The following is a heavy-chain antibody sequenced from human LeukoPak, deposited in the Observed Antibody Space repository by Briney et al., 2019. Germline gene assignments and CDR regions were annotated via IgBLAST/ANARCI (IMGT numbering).Heavy chain of an antibody. CDR3: ARDQFDHYYGSGSYYIPYYFDY. CDR1: GFTFSSYS. V-gene: IGHV3-21*01. J-gene: IGHJ4*02. CDR2: ISSSSSYI. D-gene: IGHD3-10*01. Sequence: GGSLRLSCAASGFTFSSYSMNWVHQAPGKGLEWVSSISSSSSYIYYADSVKGRFTISRDNAKNSLYLQMNSLRAEDTAVYYCARDQFDHYYGSGSYYIPYYFDYWGQGTLVTVSS.